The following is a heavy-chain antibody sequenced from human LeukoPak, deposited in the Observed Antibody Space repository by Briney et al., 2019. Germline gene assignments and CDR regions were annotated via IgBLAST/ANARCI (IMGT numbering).Heavy chain of an antibody. V-gene: IGHV1-69*13. D-gene: IGHD4-23*01. CDR1: GGTFSSYA. J-gene: IGHJ4*02. CDR2: IIPIFGTA. Sequence: SVKVSCKASGGTFSSYAISRVRQAPGQGLEWMGGIIPIFGTANYAQKFQGRVTITADESTSTAYMELSSLRSEDTAVYYCARDQDNGGNTEDDYWGQGTLVTVSS. CDR3: ARDQDNGGNTEDDY.